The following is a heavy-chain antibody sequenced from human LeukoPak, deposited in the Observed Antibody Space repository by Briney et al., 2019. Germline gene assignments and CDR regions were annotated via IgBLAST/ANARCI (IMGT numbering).Heavy chain of an antibody. J-gene: IGHJ4*02. V-gene: IGHV1-46*01. CDR2: LNPGVDGP. Sequence: GASVKVSCKASGYTFGHHMHWVRQAPGQGLEWMGILNPGVDGPRYAEKFQGRVTMTRDTSTRTDYMELNSLTFEDTAVYYCARDLGPGNQIDFWGQGTLVPVSS. D-gene: IGHD1-14*01. CDR3: ARDLGPGNQIDF. CDR1: GYTFGHH.